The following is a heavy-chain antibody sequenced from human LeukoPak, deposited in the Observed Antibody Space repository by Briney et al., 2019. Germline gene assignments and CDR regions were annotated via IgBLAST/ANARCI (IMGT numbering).Heavy chain of an antibody. Sequence: PSETLSLTCSVSGGSISNGGNYWTWIRRSAGKGLEWIGRVYSRGSTNYNPSLKSRATISLDTSKNEFSLILTSVTVADTAVYYCVGGYNSGWPDYWGQGTLVIVSS. D-gene: IGHD6-19*01. CDR1: GGSISNGGNY. J-gene: IGHJ4*02. V-gene: IGHV4-61*02. CDR2: VYSRGST. CDR3: VGGYNSGWPDY.